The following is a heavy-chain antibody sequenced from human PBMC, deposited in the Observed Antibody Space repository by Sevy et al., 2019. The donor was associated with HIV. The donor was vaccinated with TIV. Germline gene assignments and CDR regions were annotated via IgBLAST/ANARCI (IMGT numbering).Heavy chain of an antibody. Sequence: GSLRLSCAASGFTFSSYAMHWVRQAPGKGLEWVAVISYDGSNKYYADSVKGRFTISRDNSKNTLYLQMNSLRAEDTAVYYCARDSGGYSSGRYVYWGQGTLVTVSS. CDR1: GFTFSSYA. CDR2: ISYDGSNK. J-gene: IGHJ4*02. D-gene: IGHD6-19*01. CDR3: ARDSGGYSSGRYVY. V-gene: IGHV3-30-3*01.